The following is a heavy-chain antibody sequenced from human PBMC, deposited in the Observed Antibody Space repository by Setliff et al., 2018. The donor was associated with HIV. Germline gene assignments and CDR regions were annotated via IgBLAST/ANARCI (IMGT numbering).Heavy chain of an antibody. CDR2: IYYNGNT. D-gene: IGHD6-13*01. V-gene: IGHV4-39*01. CDR1: GGSIRSSSYY. J-gene: IGHJ6*03. CDR3: ARVSCSSWYSIPRYYYYSMDV. Sequence: SETLSLTCTVSGGSIRSSSYYWGWIRQPPGKGLEWIGSIYYNGNTYYNQSLKSRVTISVDTSKNQFSLKLRSVTAAATALYYCARVSCSSWYSIPRYYYYSMDVWGNGTTVTVSS.